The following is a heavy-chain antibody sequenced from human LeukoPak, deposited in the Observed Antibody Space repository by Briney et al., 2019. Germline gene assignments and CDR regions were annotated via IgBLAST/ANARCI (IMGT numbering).Heavy chain of an antibody. CDR3: ASRNEYSSGWYNFDY. CDR1: GYTFTSYY. Sequence: ASVKVSCKASGYTFTSYYMHWVRQAPGQGLEWMGIINPSGGSTSYAQKFQGRVTMTRDTSTSTVYMELSSLRSEDTTVCYCASRNEYSSGWYNFDYWGQGTLVTVSS. V-gene: IGHV1-46*01. J-gene: IGHJ4*02. CDR2: INPSGGST. D-gene: IGHD6-19*01.